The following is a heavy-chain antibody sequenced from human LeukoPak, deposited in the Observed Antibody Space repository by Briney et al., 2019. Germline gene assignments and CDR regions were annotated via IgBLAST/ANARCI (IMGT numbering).Heavy chain of an antibody. CDR3: ARENYYGNAFDI. Sequence: GASVKVSCKTSGDTFKSYGISWVRQAPGQGLEWMGRISAYNGNTYYAQKLQARVTMTTDTSTSTAYMELRSLRSDDTAVYYCARENYYGNAFDIWGQGTMVTVSS. V-gene: IGHV1-18*01. J-gene: IGHJ3*02. CDR1: GDTFKSYG. CDR2: ISAYNGNT. D-gene: IGHD3-22*01.